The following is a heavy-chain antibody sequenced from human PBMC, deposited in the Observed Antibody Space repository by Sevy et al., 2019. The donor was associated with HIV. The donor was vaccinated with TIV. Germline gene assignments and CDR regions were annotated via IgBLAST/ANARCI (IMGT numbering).Heavy chain of an antibody. Sequence: GGSLRLSCVASGFNFNSHGMHWVRQAPGKGLEWVSVIQYDGSIKDYADSVKGRFTISRDNAKNSLYLQMNSLRAEDTALYYCAKGPLGYDSSGYGYFDYWGQGTLVTVSS. V-gene: IGHV3-30*02. CDR2: IQYDGSIK. D-gene: IGHD3-22*01. CDR3: AKGPLGYDSSGYGYFDY. CDR1: GFNFNSHG. J-gene: IGHJ4*02.